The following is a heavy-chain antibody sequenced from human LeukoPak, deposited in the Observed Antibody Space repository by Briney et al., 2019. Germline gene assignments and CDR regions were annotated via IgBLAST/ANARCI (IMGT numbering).Heavy chain of an antibody. J-gene: IGHJ2*01. D-gene: IGHD1-1*01. CDR1: GYSISSGYY. Sequence: SETPSLTCTVSGYSISSGYYWGWIRQPPGKGLEWIGSIYHSGSTYYNPSLKSRVTISVDTSKNQFSLKLSSVTAADTAVYYCARGSLTGTSAFDLWGRGTLVTVSS. V-gene: IGHV4-38-2*02. CDR3: ARGSLTGTSAFDL. CDR2: IYHSGST.